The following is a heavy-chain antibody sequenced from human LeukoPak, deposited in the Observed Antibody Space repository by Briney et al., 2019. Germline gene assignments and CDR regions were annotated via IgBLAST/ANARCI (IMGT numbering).Heavy chain of an antibody. D-gene: IGHD3-10*01. Sequence: GGSLRLSCAASGFTFSSYAMSWVRQAPGKGLEWVSSISSSSSYIYYADSVKGRFTISRDNAKNSLYLQMNSLRAEDTAVYYCARGGYYGSGPFVYWGQGTLVTVSS. CDR2: ISSSSSYI. CDR1: GFTFSSYA. CDR3: ARGGYYGSGPFVY. V-gene: IGHV3-21*01. J-gene: IGHJ4*02.